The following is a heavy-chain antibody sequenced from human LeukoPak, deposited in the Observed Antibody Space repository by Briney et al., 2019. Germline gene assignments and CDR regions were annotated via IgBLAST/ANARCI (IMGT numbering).Heavy chain of an antibody. V-gene: IGHV4-59*01. J-gene: IGHJ1*01. CDR3: ARGGAARLHFQN. CDR2: IYHSGST. CDR1: GGSICTYY. D-gene: IGHD6-6*01. Sequence: PSETLSFTSTVSGGSICTYYWNWIRQPQGQGLEWIGYIYHSGSTNYNPSLQSRVNISVDTSKTQFSLNLNSVTAADTAVYYCARGGAARLHFQNWGQGTLVTVSS.